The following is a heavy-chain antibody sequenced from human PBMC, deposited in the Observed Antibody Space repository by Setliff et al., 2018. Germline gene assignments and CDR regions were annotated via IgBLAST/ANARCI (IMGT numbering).Heavy chain of an antibody. CDR3: ARESRYYYDNLGTLDY. CDR1: GGNIRSGRYY. J-gene: IGHJ4*02. V-gene: IGHV4-61*02. Sequence: SETLSLTCTVSGGNIRSGRYYWSWIRQPAGKGLEWIGRIFTSGSTEYSPSLNSRLTISMDTSNNQFSLRLRSVTAADTAVYYCARESRYYYDNLGTLDYWGQGTLVTVSS. D-gene: IGHD3-22*01. CDR2: IFTSGST.